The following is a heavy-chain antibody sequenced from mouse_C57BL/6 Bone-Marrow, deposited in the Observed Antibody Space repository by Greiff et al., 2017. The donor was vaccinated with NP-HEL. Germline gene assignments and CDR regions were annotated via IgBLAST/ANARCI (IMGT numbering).Heavy chain of an antibody. J-gene: IGHJ4*01. CDR2: IWSDGST. CDR3: ARHKDYYGSSSYAMDY. Sequence: VPGVESGPGLVAPSQSLSITCTVSGFSLPSYGVHWVRQPPGKGLEWLVVIWSDGSTTYNSALKSRLSISKDNSKSQVFLKMNSLQTDDTAMYDCARHKDYYGSSSYAMDYWGQGTSVTVSS. CDR1: GFSLPSYG. V-gene: IGHV2-6-1*01. D-gene: IGHD1-1*01.